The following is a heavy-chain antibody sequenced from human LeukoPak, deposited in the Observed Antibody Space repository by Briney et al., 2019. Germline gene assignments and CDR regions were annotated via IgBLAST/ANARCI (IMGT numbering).Heavy chain of an antibody. CDR1: GGSISSFY. D-gene: IGHD3-22*01. Sequence: SETLSLTCTVSGGSISSFYWSWIRQPPGKGLEWIAYIYHSGSINYNPSLKSRVTISLDTSKDQFSLKLSSVTAADTAVYYCARGGGYYYDSSGHPRPNNWFDPWGQGTLVTVSS. CDR3: ARGGGYYYDSSGHPRPNNWFDP. CDR2: IYHSGSI. J-gene: IGHJ5*02. V-gene: IGHV4-59*01.